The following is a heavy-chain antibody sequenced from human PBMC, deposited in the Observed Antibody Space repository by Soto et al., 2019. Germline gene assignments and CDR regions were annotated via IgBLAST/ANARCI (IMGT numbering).Heavy chain of an antibody. CDR3: ARDRLSVSLAAAGRTYNWFDP. CDR1: GFTFSSYS. CDR2: ISSSSSTI. J-gene: IGHJ5*02. D-gene: IGHD6-13*01. V-gene: IGHV3-48*01. Sequence: GGSLRLSCAASGFTFSSYSMNWVRQAPGKGLEWVSYISSSSSTIYYADSVKGRFTISRDNAKNSLYLQMNSLRAEDTAVYYCARDRLSVSLAAAGRTYNWFDPWGQGTLVTVSS.